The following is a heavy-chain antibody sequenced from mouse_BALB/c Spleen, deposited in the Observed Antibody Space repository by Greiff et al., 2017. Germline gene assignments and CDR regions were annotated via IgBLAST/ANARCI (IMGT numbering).Heavy chain of an antibody. CDR3: THTTATSCDY. D-gene: IGHD1-2*01. J-gene: IGHJ2*01. Sequence: EVQLQQSGTVLARPGASVKMSCKASGYSFTSYWMHWVKQRPGQGLEWIGAIYPGNSDTSYNQKFKGKAKLTAVTSASTAYMELSSLTNEDSAVYYFTHTTATSCDYGGQGTTLTVSS. V-gene: IGHV1-5*01. CDR1: GYSFTSYW. CDR2: IYPGNSDT.